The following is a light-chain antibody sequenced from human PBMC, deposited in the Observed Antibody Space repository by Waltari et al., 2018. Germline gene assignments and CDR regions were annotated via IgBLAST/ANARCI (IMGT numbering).Light chain of an antibody. V-gene: IGLV2-8*01. CDR2: EVN. Sequence: QSALSQPPSASGSPGQSVTISCTGTSNDIGVYDYVSWYQQQPARAPRLNIFEVNKRHRGVPNPYSGPQSGDTSALTISGLQTVDEADYTYKSHAGIIYHHAFESATKLPVL. CDR3: KSHAGIIYHHA. CDR1: SNDIGVYDY. J-gene: IGLJ1*01.